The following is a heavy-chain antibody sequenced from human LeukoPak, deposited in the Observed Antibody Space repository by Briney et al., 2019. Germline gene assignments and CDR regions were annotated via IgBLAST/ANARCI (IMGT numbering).Heavy chain of an antibody. D-gene: IGHD6-6*01. CDR1: GYTFTSYG. CDR3: ARDRIAARPSEFDY. J-gene: IGHJ4*02. CDR2: ISAYNGNT. Sequence: GASVKVSCKASGYTFTSYGISWVRQAPGQGLEGMGWISAYNGNTNYAQKLQGRVTMTTDTSTSTAYMELRSLRSDDTAVYYCARDRIAARPSEFDYWGLGTLVTVSS. V-gene: IGHV1-18*01.